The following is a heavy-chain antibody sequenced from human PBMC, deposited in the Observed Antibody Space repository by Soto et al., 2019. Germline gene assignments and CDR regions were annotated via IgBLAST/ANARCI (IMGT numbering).Heavy chain of an antibody. V-gene: IGHV4-31*11. D-gene: IGHD1-26*01. CDR2: IYYSGST. CDR3: ARVRGGGPFDD. CDR1: GDSISSGYY. Sequence: SETLSLTCAVSGDSISSGYYWAWIRQPPRKGLEWIGYIYYSGSTYYNPSLKSRVTISVDTSKNQFSLKLTSVTAADTAVYYCARVRGGGPFDDWGQGTLVTVSS. J-gene: IGHJ4*02.